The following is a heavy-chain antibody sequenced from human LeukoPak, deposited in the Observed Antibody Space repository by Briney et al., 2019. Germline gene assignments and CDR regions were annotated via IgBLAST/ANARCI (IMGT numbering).Heavy chain of an antibody. Sequence: SETLSLTCTVSGGSISSSSYYWGWIRQPPGKGLEWIGSIYYSGSTYYNPSLKSRVTISVDTSKNQFSLKLSSVTAADTAVYYCARLKGRFLEWLKIDYWGQGTWSPSPQ. CDR2: IYYSGST. J-gene: IGHJ4*02. V-gene: IGHV4-39*01. CDR3: ARLKGRFLEWLKIDY. CDR1: GGSISSSSYY. D-gene: IGHD3-3*01.